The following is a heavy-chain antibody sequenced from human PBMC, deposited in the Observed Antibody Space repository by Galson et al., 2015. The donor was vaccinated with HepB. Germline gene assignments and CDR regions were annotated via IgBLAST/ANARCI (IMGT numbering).Heavy chain of an antibody. V-gene: IGHV1-69*13. CDR1: GGTFSRYA. CDR2: IIPIFGTA. D-gene: IGHD3-22*01. Sequence: SVKVSCKASGGTFSRYAISWVRQAPGQGLEWMGGIIPIFGTANYAQKFQGRVTITADESTSTAYMELSSLRSEDTAVYYCARDGDYYDSSGYNTPDAFDIWGQGTMVTVSS. CDR3: ARDGDYYDSSGYNTPDAFDI. J-gene: IGHJ3*02.